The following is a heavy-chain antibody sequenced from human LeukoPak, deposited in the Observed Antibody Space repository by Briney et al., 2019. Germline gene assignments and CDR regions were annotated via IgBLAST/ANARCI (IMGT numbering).Heavy chain of an antibody. D-gene: IGHD6-13*01. CDR3: AKGVESSSGYWFDP. CDR1: GFTFSSYA. Sequence: GGSLRLSCAASGFTFSSYAMSWVRQAPGKGLEWVSAISGSGGSTYYADSVKGRFTISRDNSKNTRYLQMNSLRAEDTAVYYCAKGVESSSGYWFDPGGKGTLVTVSS. V-gene: IGHV3-23*01. CDR2: ISGSGGST. J-gene: IGHJ5*02.